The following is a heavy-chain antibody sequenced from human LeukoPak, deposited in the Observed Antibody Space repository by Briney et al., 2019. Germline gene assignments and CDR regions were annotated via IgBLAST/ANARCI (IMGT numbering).Heavy chain of an antibody. Sequence: PSETLSLTCTVSGASISSGSYEGRWSRQPAGKGLEWIGRIYTSGSTNYNPSLNTRVTISVDTSKNQFSLKLSSVTAADTAVYYCVRDSGYSKEWGQGTLVTVSS. CDR1: GASISSGSYE. J-gene: IGHJ4*02. CDR3: VRDSGYSKE. V-gene: IGHV4-61*02. D-gene: IGHD5-12*01. CDR2: IYTSGST.